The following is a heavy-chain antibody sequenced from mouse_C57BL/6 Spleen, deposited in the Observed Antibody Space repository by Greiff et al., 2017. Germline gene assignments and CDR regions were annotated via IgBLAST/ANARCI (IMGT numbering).Heavy chain of an antibody. J-gene: IGHJ4*01. V-gene: IGHV6-3*01. D-gene: IGHD2-4*01. CDR3: TVYDYGYYYAMDY. Sequence: EVKVEESGGGLVQPGGSMKLSCVASGFTFSNYWMNWVRQSPVKGLEWVAQIRLKSDNFATHYAESVKGRFTISRDDSKRSVYLQMNNLRAEDTGIYYCTVYDYGYYYAMDYWGQGTSVTVSS. CDR2: IRLKSDNFAT. CDR1: GFTFSNYW.